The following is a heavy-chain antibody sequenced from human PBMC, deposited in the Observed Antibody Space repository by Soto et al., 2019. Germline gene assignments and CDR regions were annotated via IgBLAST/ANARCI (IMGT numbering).Heavy chain of an antibody. V-gene: IGHV3-21*01. Sequence: GGSLRLSYAASGLTFSSYSMNWVRQAPGKGLEWVSSISSSSSYIYYADSVKGRFTISRDNAKNSLYLQMNSLRAEDTAVYYCARADSGYDREGYYYYMDVWGKGTTVTVSS. D-gene: IGHD5-12*01. J-gene: IGHJ6*03. CDR3: ARADSGYDREGYYYYMDV. CDR1: GLTFSSYS. CDR2: ISSSSSYI.